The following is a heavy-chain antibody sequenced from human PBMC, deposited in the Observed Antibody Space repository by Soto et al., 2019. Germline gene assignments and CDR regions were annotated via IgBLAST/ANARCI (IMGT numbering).Heavy chain of an antibody. V-gene: IGHV3-23*01. J-gene: IGHJ5*02. CDR1: GFAFSNYA. CDR3: AKDIGSGSRAFDH. D-gene: IGHD6-13*01. CDR2: ISASGHSP. Sequence: EVQLLESGGGLVQPGGSLRLSSAAFGFAFSNYAMNWFRKAPGKGLEWVSRISASGHSPDYADSVKGRFTISRDNSKNTLFVQMNSLRLEDTAVYFCAKDIGSGSRAFDHWGQGILVTVSS.